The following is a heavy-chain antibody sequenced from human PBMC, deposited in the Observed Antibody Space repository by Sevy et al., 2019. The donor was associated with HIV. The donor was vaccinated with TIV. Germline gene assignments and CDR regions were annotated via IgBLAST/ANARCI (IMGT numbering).Heavy chain of an antibody. J-gene: IGHJ4*02. Sequence: GGSLRLSCAASGFTFDDYAMHWVRQAPGKGLEWVSGISWNSGSIGYADSVKGRFTISRDNAKNSLYLQMNSLRAEDTALYYCAKDLVPKGSGWPTAGYWGQGTLVTVSS. CDR1: GFTFDDYA. CDR2: ISWNSGSI. CDR3: AKDLVPKGSGWPTAGY. V-gene: IGHV3-9*01. D-gene: IGHD6-19*01.